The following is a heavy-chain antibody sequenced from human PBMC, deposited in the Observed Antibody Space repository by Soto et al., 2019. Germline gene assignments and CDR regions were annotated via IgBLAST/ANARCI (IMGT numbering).Heavy chain of an antibody. Sequence: EVQLVESGGGLVQPGGSLRLSCEASGLSFSNSWMTWVRQAPGKGLEWVANIKKDGSEKFYVDSVKGRFTISRDNAKNSLFLQMNSLRDEDTAVYYCASRPPDVPYFGVFDYWGQGVLVIVSS. D-gene: IGHD3-10*01. V-gene: IGHV3-7*03. CDR2: IKKDGSEK. CDR3: ASRPPDVPYFGVFDY. J-gene: IGHJ4*02. CDR1: GLSFSNSW.